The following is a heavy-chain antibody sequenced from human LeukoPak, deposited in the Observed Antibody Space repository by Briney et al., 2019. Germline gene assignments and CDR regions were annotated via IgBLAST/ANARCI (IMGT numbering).Heavy chain of an antibody. CDR3: AKDAHDFWSGYYTGLYDY. J-gene: IGHJ4*02. CDR2: ISGSGGST. CDR1: GGSISSSN. V-gene: IGHV3-23*01. Sequence: PSGTLSLTCAVSGGSISSSNWWSWVRQAPGKGLEWVSAISGSGGSTYYADSVKGRFTISRDNSKNTLYLQMNSLRAEDTAVYYCAKDAHDFWSGYYTGLYDYWGQGTLVTVSS. D-gene: IGHD3-3*01.